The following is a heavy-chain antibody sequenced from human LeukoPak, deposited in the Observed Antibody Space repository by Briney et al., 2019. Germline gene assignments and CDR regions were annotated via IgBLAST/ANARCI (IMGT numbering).Heavy chain of an antibody. CDR3: ARASPHSSSWPIDY. Sequence: GGSLRLSCAASGFTVSSNYMSWVRQAPGKGLEWVSVIYSGGSTYYADSVKGRFTLSRDNSKNTLYLQMNSLRAEDTAVYYCARASPHSSSWPIDYWGQGTLVTVSS. J-gene: IGHJ4*02. V-gene: IGHV3-53*01. D-gene: IGHD6-13*01. CDR2: IYSGGST. CDR1: GFTVSSNY.